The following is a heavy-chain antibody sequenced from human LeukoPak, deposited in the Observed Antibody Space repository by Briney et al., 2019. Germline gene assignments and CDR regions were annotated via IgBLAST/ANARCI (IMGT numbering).Heavy chain of an antibody. V-gene: IGHV3-23*01. D-gene: IGHD3-9*01. J-gene: IGHJ6*03. Sequence: SGGSLRLSCAASGFTFSSYAMHWVRQAPGKGLDWVSAISGSGGSTYHADSVKGRFTISRDNSKNTLYLQMNSLRAEDTAVYYCAKCILTGYYKGYMDVWGKGTTVTISS. CDR2: ISGSGGST. CDR3: AKCILTGYYKGYMDV. CDR1: GFTFSSYA.